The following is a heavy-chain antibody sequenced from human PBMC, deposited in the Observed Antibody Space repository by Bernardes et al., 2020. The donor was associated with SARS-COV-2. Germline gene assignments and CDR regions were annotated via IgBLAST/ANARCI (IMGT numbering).Heavy chain of an antibody. D-gene: IGHD4-17*01. V-gene: IGHV3-33*01. J-gene: IGHJ5*01. CDR1: GFTFRDYT. CDR3: ATEDGEWLES. Sequence: GGSLRLSCAASGFTFRDYTMHWVRQAPGKGLEWLAVIWHDGSREYYVDSVKGRVAISRDNSNNTLYLQMNNLRFEDTALYRCATEDGEWLESWGQGTLVTVSS. CDR2: IWHDGSRE.